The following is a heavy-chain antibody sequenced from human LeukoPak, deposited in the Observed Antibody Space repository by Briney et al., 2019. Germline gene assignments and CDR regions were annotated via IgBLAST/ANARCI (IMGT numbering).Heavy chain of an antibody. CDR1: GGSISSGGYS. CDR3: AKTYYYDSSGYYYAPETFDY. V-gene: IGHV4-39*07. CDR2: IYHSGST. J-gene: IGHJ4*02. Sequence: SETLSLTCAVSGGSISSGGYSWGWIRQPPGKGLEWIGSIYHSGSTYYNPSLKSRVTISVDTSKNQFSLKLSSVTAADTAVYYCAKTYYYDSSGYYYAPETFDYWGQGTLVTVSS. D-gene: IGHD3-22*01.